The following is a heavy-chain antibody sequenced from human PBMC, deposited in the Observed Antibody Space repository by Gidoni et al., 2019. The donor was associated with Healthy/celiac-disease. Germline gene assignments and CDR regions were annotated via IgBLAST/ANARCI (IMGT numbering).Heavy chain of an antibody. CDR1: GGSISSYS. J-gene: IGHJ6*02. Sequence: QVQLQESGPGLVKPSETLSPTCTVSGGSISSYSWNWLRQPPGKGLEWIGCIYYSGSTNYNPSLKSRVTISVDASKNQFSLKVSSVTAADTAVYYCAISGYYLESIYYGMDVWGQGTTVTVSS. CDR3: AISGYYLESIYYGMDV. V-gene: IGHV4-59*01. CDR2: IYYSGST. D-gene: IGHD3-10*01.